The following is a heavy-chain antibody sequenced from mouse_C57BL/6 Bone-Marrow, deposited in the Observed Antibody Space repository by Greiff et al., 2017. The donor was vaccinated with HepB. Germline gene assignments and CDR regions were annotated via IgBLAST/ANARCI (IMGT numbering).Heavy chain of an antibody. J-gene: IGHJ2*01. V-gene: IGHV1-56*01. CDR2: IFPGSGST. CDR1: GYTFTSHW. Sequence: VQLQQSGPELVRPGASVKISCKAPGYTFTSHWMQWVRQRPGQGLEWIGEIFPGSGSTYYNEKFKGKATLTVDTSSSTAYMQLSSLTSEDSAVYCGAYYGSSYPYYFDYWGQGTTLTVSS. CDR3: AYYGSSYPYYFDY. D-gene: IGHD1-1*01.